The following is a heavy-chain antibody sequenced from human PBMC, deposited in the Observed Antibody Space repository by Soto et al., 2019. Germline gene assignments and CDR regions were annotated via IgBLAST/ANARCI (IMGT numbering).Heavy chain of an antibody. CDR3: ARSTGGELPFDY. V-gene: IGHV1-69*06. Sequence: FLLNRSWKTSGRTFGYNAMSSVRQAPGQGLEWMGGIIPIFGTANYAQKFQGRVTITADKSTSTAYMELSSLRSEDTAVYYCARSTGGELPFDYWGQGTLVTVSS. CDR2: IIPIFGTA. CDR1: GRTFGYNA. J-gene: IGHJ4*02. D-gene: IGHD3-10*01.